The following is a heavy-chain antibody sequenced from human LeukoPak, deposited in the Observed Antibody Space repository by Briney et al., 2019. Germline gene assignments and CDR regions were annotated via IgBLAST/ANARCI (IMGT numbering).Heavy chain of an antibody. CDR3: ARDLPARKRYNWFDP. J-gene: IGHJ5*02. D-gene: IGHD2-15*01. V-gene: IGHV3-11*01. CDR1: GFTFSDYY. CDR2: ISSSGSTI. Sequence: GGSLRLSRAASGFTFSDYYMSWIRQAPGKGLEWVSYISSSGSTIYYADSVKGRFTISRDNAKNSLYLQMNSLRAEDTAVYYCARDLPARKRYNWFDPWGQGTLVTVSS.